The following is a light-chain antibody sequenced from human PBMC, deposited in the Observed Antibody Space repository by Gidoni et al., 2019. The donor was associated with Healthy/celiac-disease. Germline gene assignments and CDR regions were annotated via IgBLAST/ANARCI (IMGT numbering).Light chain of an antibody. CDR1: QSLPHGIGYNY. CDR2: LGS. CDR3: MQALQTPFT. J-gene: IGKJ4*01. Sequence: DILMTQSPLSQPLTPGEPAPISCRSSQSLPHGIGYNYLDWYLQKPGQSPQLLIYLGSNRASGVPDRFSGSGSGTDFTLKISRVEAEDVGTYYCMQALQTPFTFGGGTKVEIK. V-gene: IGKV2-28*01.